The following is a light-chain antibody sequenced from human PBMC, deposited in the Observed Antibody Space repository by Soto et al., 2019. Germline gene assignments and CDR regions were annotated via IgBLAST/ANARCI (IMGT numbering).Light chain of an antibody. CDR3: QAWGTGMV. CDR2: INSDGSH. V-gene: IGLV4-69*01. J-gene: IGLJ2*01. CDR1: SGHSSYA. Sequence: QSVLTQPPSASASLGASVRLTCTLNSGHSSYAIAWHQQQPEQGPQYWMKINSDGSHSKGGGIPDRFSGSSSGAERYLTISSLQSEDEADYYCQAWGTGMVFGGGTKVTVL.